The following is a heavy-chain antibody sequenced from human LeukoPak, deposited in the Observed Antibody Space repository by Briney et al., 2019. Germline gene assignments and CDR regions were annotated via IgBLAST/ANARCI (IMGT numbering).Heavy chain of an antibody. J-gene: IGHJ6*02. D-gene: IGHD4-17*01. CDR1: GYTYTSYY. Sequence: ASVKVSCKASGYTYTSYYMHWVRQAPGQGLEWMGIINPSGGSTSYAQKFQGRVTMTRDTSTSTVYMELSSLRSEDTAVYYCARVLRSMTTVRDYYGMDVWGQGTTVTVSS. CDR3: ARVLRSMTTVRDYYGMDV. V-gene: IGHV1-46*01. CDR2: INPSGGST.